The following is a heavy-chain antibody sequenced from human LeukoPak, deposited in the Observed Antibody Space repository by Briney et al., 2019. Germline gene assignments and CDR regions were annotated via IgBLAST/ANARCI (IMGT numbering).Heavy chain of an antibody. Sequence: GASVKLSCKASGSTFTGYYMHWVRQAPGQGLEWMGWINPNSGGTNYAQKFQGRVTMTRDTSISTAYMELSRLRSDDTAVYYCARDSGSITIFGVPPGWFDPWGQGTLVTVSS. D-gene: IGHD3-3*01. CDR3: ARDSGSITIFGVPPGWFDP. J-gene: IGHJ5*02. CDR1: GSTFTGYY. V-gene: IGHV1-2*02. CDR2: INPNSGGT.